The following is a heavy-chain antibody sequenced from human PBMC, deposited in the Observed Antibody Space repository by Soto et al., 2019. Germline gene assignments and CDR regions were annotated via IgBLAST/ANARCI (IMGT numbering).Heavy chain of an antibody. Sequence: EVQLVESGGGLVQPGGSLKLSCAASGFIFSGSAIHWVRQAPGKGLEWVGRIRSRANNYATSFAETGKVKFTFFRDDAKNMAYLQMKTLKPKDKAAYYCCRGKGAAIADYYYHGMDVWGQGTMVTVSS. CDR3: CRGKGAAIADYYYHGMDV. CDR2: IRSRANNYAT. D-gene: IGHD2-2*02. J-gene: IGHJ6*02. CDR1: GFIFSGSA. V-gene: IGHV3-73*02.